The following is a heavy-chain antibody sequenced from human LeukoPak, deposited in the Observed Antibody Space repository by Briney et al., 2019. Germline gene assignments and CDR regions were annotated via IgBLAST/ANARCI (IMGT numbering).Heavy chain of an antibody. Sequence: SETLSLTCTVSGGSISSGGYYWSWIRQPPGKGLEWIGYIYHSGSTYCNPSLKSRVTISVDRSKNQFSLKLSSVTAADTAVYYCARTKVGYAIDYWGQGTLVTVSS. CDR1: GGSISSGGYY. D-gene: IGHD1-1*01. J-gene: IGHJ4*02. CDR3: ARTKVGYAIDY. V-gene: IGHV4-30-2*01. CDR2: IYHSGST.